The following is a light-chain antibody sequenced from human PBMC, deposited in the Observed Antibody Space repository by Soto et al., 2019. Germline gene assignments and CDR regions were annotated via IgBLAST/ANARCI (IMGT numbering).Light chain of an antibody. CDR2: DAS. Sequence: EIVLIPSPATLSLTPGERATLSCRASQSVSSYLAWYQQKPGQAPRLLIYDASNRATGIPARFSGSGSGTDFTLTISSLEPKDFAVYYCQQRSNSPTLGHGSRLEIK. J-gene: IGKJ5*01. CDR1: QSVSSY. CDR3: QQRSNSPT. V-gene: IGKV3-11*01.